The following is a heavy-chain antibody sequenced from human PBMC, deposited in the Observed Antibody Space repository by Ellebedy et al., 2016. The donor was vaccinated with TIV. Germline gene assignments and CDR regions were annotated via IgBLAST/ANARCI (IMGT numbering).Heavy chain of an antibody. CDR1: GFTFSTSA. CDR2: IVGSGA. V-gene: IGHV3-23*01. D-gene: IGHD5-18*01. J-gene: IGHJ4*02. Sequence: GESLKISCAGSGFTFSTSAVHWVRQAPGKGLEWVSGIVGSGAQKYADSVKGRFTISRDNSKSTLDLQMNSLRAEDTAVYFCAKDRTPGDGYWVFDYWGQGTLVTVSS. CDR3: AKDRTPGDGYWVFDY.